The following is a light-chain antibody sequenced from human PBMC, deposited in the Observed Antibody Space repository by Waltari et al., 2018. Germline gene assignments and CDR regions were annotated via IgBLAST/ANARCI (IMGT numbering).Light chain of an antibody. CDR3: QQYGGSTGT. J-gene: IGKJ1*01. CDR2: GAS. V-gene: IGKV3-20*01. Sequence: EIVLTQSPGTLSLSPGERATLSCRASQIVSSNYLAWHQQKPGRAPRLPIYGASSRATGIPDRFSGSGTGTDFTLTISRLEPEDFAVYYCQQYGGSTGTFGQGTKVEIK. CDR1: QIVSSNY.